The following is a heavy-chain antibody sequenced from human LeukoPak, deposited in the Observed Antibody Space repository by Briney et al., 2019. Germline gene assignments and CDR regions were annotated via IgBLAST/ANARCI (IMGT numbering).Heavy chain of an antibody. V-gene: IGHV6-1*01. J-gene: IGHJ6*02. D-gene: IGHD1-7*01. CDR1: GDSVSSNSAA. CDR2: TYYRSNWYN. CDR3: AKDPGITGTSRYYYYYGMDV. Sequence: SQTLSLTCAISGDSVSSNSAAWNWIRQSPSRGLEWLVRTYYRSNWYNDYAVSVKSRITINPDTSKNQFSLQLNSVTPEDTAVYYCAKDPGITGTSRYYYYYGMDVWGQGTTVTVSS.